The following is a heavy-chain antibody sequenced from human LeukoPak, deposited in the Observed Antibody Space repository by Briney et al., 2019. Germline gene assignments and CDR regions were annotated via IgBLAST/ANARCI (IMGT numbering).Heavy chain of an antibody. V-gene: IGHV4-38-2*01. CDR3: ARPTYYYDNSGYYYFDYMDV. CDR1: GYSISSGYY. Sequence: PSETLSLTCAVSGYSISSGYYWGWIRQPPGKGLEWIGSIYRSGSTYYNPSLKSRVTISVDTSKNQFSLKLSSVTAADTAVYYCARPTYYYDNSGYYYFDYMDVWGKGTTVTVSS. CDR2: IYRSGST. D-gene: IGHD3-22*01. J-gene: IGHJ6*03.